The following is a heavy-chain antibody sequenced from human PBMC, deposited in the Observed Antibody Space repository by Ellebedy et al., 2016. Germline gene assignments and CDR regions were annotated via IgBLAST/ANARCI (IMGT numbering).Heavy chain of an antibody. J-gene: IGHJ2*01. D-gene: IGHD6-19*01. CDR3: AALQWLAPAWYFDL. Sequence: SETLSLTCSVSGGSISSYYWTWIRKPPGKGLEWIGYMFYGGGTNYSPSLAGRVTISHDTSKTHFSLKLRSVTAADTAVYYCAALQWLAPAWYFDLWGRGTLVTVSS. CDR2: MFYGGGT. CDR1: GGSISSYY. V-gene: IGHV4-59*08.